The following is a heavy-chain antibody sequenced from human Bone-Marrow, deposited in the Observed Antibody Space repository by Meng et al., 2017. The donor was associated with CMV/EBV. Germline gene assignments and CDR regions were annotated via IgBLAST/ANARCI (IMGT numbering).Heavy chain of an antibody. CDR2: IIPIFGTA. Sequence: SVKVSCKASGGTFSSYAISWVRQAPGQGLEWMGGIIPIFGTANYAQKFQGRVTITTDESTSTAYMELSSLRSEDTAVYYCARDGTGSTPYYYYYGMDVWGQGTTVTVSS. J-gene: IGHJ6*02. D-gene: IGHD1-7*01. CDR1: GGTFSSYA. V-gene: IGHV1-69*05. CDR3: ARDGTGSTPYYYYYGMDV.